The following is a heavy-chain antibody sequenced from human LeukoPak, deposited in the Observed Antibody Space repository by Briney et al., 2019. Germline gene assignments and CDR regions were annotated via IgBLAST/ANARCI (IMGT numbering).Heavy chain of an antibody. D-gene: IGHD5-18*01. Sequence: ASVKISCKASGYTYTDYYMYWVRQAPCQGPECMGVIHPSGGSTTYAQKFQGRVTLTKDTATSTVYIELSSLRSDDTAVYYCARMAMDPAMVTNFFDLWGQGTLLTVSA. V-gene: IGHV1-46*01. J-gene: IGHJ4*02. CDR2: IHPSGGST. CDR1: GYTYTDYY. CDR3: ARMAMDPAMVTNFFDL.